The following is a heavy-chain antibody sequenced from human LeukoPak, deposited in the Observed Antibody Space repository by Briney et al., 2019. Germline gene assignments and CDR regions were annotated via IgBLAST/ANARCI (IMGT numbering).Heavy chain of an antibody. CDR3: ARGNPTDDSRRSGMS. J-gene: IGHJ1*01. CDR2: INPNSGDT. CDR1: GYTFTGYY. Sequence: ASLKVSCTASGYTFTGYYMRWVRQAPGQGLEWMGWINPNSGDTRYTQKFQGTVTMTRDTSISTAYMEMSRLRSDDTAVYYCARGNPTDDSRRSGMSGGQGTPVTVSS. V-gene: IGHV1-2*02. D-gene: IGHD1-14*01.